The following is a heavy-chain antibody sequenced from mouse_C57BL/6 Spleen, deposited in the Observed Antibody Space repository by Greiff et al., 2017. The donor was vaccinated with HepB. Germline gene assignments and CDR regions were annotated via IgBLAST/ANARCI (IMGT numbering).Heavy chain of an antibody. CDR1: GYTFTDYY. D-gene: IGHD2-5*01. V-gene: IGHV1-26*01. Sequence: EVQLQQSGPELVKPGASVKISCKASGYTFTDYYMNWVKQSHGKSLEWIGDINPNNGGTSYNQKFKGKATLTVDKSSSTAYMELRSLTSEDSAVYYCARLKLSNPYAMDYWGQGTSVTVSS. J-gene: IGHJ4*01. CDR2: INPNNGGT. CDR3: ARLKLSNPYAMDY.